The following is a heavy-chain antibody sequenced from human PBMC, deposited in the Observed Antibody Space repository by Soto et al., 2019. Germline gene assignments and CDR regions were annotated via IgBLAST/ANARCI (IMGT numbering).Heavy chain of an antibody. D-gene: IGHD2-15*01. J-gene: IGHJ5*02. V-gene: IGHV1-18*04. CDR2: XSXXXGXT. CDR1: GYTFTSYG. Sequence: ASVKVSCKASGYTFTSYGISLVRQAPGQGLEWMXRXSXXXGXTXXXQXXQXRVTMTTDTSTSTAYMELRSLRSDDTAVYYCARGDIVVDLGWFDPWGQGTLVTVSS. CDR3: ARGDIVVDLGWFDP.